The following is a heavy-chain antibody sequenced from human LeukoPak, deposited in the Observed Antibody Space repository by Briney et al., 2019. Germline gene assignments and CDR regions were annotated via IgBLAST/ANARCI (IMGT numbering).Heavy chain of an antibody. CDR3: ARDRETGSLDY. J-gene: IGHJ4*02. CDR2: IGAAGYYI. Sequence: KPGGSLRLSCSASGFTFSSYAMNWVRQAPGKGLEWVASIGAAGYYIYYADSVKGRLTISRDNAKNSLYLQMNSLRAEDTAVYYCARDRETGSLDYWGQGTLVTVSS. CDR1: GFTFSSYA. V-gene: IGHV3-21*01. D-gene: IGHD3-9*01.